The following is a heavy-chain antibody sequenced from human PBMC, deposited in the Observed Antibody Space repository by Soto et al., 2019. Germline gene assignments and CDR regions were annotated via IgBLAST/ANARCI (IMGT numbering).Heavy chain of an antibody. CDR2: IGPESGAT. V-gene: IGHV1-2*02. Sequence: ASVKVSCKASGYTFTGHYIHWVRQAPEQGPEWMGEIGPESGATRYAQRFQGRVTMTRDMSITTVYMELNNLSPDDMAVYYCGRGRSGQIVVFYWGQGTPGTVSS. CDR3: GRGRSGQIVVFY. J-gene: IGHJ4*02. CDR1: GYTFTGHY. D-gene: IGHD1-26*01.